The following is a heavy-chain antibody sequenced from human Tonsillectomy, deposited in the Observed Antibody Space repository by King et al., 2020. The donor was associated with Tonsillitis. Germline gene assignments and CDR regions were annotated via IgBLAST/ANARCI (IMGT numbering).Heavy chain of an antibody. CDR2: ISSSSTYT. D-gene: IGHD1-26*01. CDR1: GFTFSDYY. J-gene: IGHJ4*02. Sequence: VQLVESGGGLVKPGGSLRLSCAASGFTFSDYYMSWIRQAPGKGLEWVSYISSSSTYTNYADSVKGRFTISRDNAKNSLYLQVNSLRAEDTAVYYCARGSGTYGFPVDYWGQGTLVTVSS. CDR3: ARGSGTYGFPVDY. V-gene: IGHV3-11*06.